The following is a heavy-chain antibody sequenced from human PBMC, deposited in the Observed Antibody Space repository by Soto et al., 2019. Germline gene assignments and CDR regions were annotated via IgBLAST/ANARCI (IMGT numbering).Heavy chain of an antibody. J-gene: IGHJ6*02. V-gene: IGHV1-46*01. Sequence: ASVKVSCKASGYTFTSYYVHWVRQAPGQGLEWMGIINPSGGSTSYAQKFQGRVTMTRDTSTSTVYMELSSLRSEDTAVYYCARDRSAALYYYDSRGYPAGPHYYYYGMDVWGQGTTVTVSS. CDR3: ARDRSAALYYYDSRGYPAGPHYYYYGMDV. CDR1: GYTFTSYY. D-gene: IGHD3-22*01. CDR2: INPSGGST.